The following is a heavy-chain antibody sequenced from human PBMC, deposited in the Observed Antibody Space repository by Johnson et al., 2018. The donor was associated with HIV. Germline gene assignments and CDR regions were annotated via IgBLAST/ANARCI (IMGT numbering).Heavy chain of an antibody. CDR3: ARDTLAWGLLPPIGSFDI. J-gene: IGHJ3*02. Sequence: VQLVESGGGLVQPGGSLRLSCAASGFTFSSYDMHWVRQATGKGLEWVSAIGTAGDTYYPGSVKGRFTISRENAKNSLYLQMNSLRAEDTALYYCARDTLAWGLLPPIGSFDIWGQGTMVTVSS. CDR2: IGTAGDT. D-gene: IGHD1-26*01. V-gene: IGHV3-13*01. CDR1: GFTFSSYD.